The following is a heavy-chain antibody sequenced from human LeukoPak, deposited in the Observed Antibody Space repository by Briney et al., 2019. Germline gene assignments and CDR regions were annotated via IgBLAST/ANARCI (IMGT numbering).Heavy chain of an antibody. J-gene: IGHJ4*02. Sequence: GGSLRLSCTASGFTFGDYAMSWFRQAPGKGLEWVGFIRSKAYGGTTEYAASVKGRSTISRDDSKSIAYLQMNSLKTEDTAVYYCTRWRWVVVPLDYWGQGTLVTVSS. CDR1: GFTFGDYA. CDR3: TRWRWVVVPLDY. D-gene: IGHD2-15*01. CDR2: IRSKAYGGTT. V-gene: IGHV3-49*03.